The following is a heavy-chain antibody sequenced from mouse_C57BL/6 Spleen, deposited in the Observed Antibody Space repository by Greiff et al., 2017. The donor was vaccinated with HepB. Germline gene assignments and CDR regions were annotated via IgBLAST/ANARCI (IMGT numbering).Heavy chain of an antibody. CDR3: ARSKVVATDAMDY. V-gene: IGHV1-80*01. J-gene: IGHJ4*01. Sequence: VKLQQSGAELVKPGASVKISCKASGYAFSSYWMNWVKQRPGKGLEWIGQIYPGDGDTNYNGKFKGKATLTADKSSSTAYMQLSSLTSEDSAVYFCARSKVVATDAMDYWGQGTSVTVSS. CDR2: IYPGDGDT. CDR1: GYAFSSYW. D-gene: IGHD1-1*01.